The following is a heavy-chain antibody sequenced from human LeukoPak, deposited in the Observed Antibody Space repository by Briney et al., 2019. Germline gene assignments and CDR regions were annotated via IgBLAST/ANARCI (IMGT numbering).Heavy chain of an antibody. D-gene: IGHD6-6*01. V-gene: IGHV3-66*01. CDR2: IYSGGYT. J-gene: IGHJ4*02. Sequence: GGSLRLSCAAPGFTFSSSWMHWVRQVPGKGLEWLSVIYSGGYTYYADSVKGRFFISRDISENMVYLQMNSLSVEDTAVYFCARGRPAHYFDSWGPGTLVTVS. CDR3: ARGRPAHYFDS. CDR1: GFTFSSSW.